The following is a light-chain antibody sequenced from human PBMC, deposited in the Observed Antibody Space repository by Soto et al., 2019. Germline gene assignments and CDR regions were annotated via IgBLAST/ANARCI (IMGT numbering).Light chain of an antibody. J-gene: IGKJ1*01. V-gene: IGKV1-5*03. CDR1: QSISNW. Sequence: DIQMTQSPSTLSASVGGRVTITCRASQSISNWLAWYQQKPGKAPKLLIYKASNLESGVPSRFSGSGSGTEFTLTISSLKPDDFATYYCQQYNGTFGQGTKVDIK. CDR2: KAS. CDR3: QQYNGT.